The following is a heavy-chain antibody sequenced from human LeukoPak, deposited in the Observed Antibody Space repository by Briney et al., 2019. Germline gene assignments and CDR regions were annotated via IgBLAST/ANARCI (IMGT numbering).Heavy chain of an antibody. CDR3: ARDYNVGGPYYGMDV. V-gene: IGHV1-46*01. CDR1: GYTFTRYY. Sequence: ASVKVSCKAYGYTFTRYYIHWVRQAPGRGLEWMGIINPSGGSTSYAQNFQGRVTMTRDTSTRTVYMELTSLRSEDTAVYHCARDYNVGGPYYGMDVWGQGTTVTVSS. CDR2: INPSGGST. J-gene: IGHJ6*02. D-gene: IGHD1-1*01.